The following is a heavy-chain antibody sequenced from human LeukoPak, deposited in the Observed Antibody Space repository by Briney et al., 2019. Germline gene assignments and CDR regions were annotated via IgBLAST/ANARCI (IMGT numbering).Heavy chain of an antibody. V-gene: IGHV3-23*01. J-gene: IGHJ6*03. Sequence: GGSLRLSCAASGFTFSSYAMSWVRQAPGKGLEWVSAISGSGGSTYYADSVKGRFTISRDNSKNTLYLQMNSLRAEDTAVYYCAKDDVVVPAAIGRYYYMDVWGKGTTVAVSS. CDR2: ISGSGGST. D-gene: IGHD2-2*01. CDR3: AKDDVVVPAAIGRYYYMDV. CDR1: GFTFSSYA.